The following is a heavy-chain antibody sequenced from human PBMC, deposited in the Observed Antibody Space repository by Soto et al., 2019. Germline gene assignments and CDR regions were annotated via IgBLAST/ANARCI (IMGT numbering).Heavy chain of an antibody. D-gene: IGHD2-21*01. V-gene: IGHV1-69*06. CDR1: GGTFSSYA. CDR3: ASADCYKSEG. Sequence: QVQLVQSGAEVKKPGSSVKVSCKASGGTFSSYAISWVRQAPGQGLEWMGGIIPIFGTANYAQKFQGKVTITAAKPTSTAYMELSSLGSENTALYYCASADCYKSEGWGQGTLVTVSS. CDR2: IIPIFGTA. J-gene: IGHJ4*02.